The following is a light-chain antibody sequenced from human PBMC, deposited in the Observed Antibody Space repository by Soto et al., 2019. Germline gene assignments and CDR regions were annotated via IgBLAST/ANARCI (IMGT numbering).Light chain of an antibody. CDR1: SSDVGGYDY. Sequence: QSVLTQPPSASGSPGQSVTISCTGTSSDVGGYDYVSWYQQHPGEAPKLIIYEVDKRPPGVPDRFSGSKSGNTASLTVSGLQAEDEADYYCSSYAGSNTPLYVFGTGTKVTVL. J-gene: IGLJ1*01. CDR2: EVD. CDR3: SSYAGSNTPLYV. V-gene: IGLV2-8*01.